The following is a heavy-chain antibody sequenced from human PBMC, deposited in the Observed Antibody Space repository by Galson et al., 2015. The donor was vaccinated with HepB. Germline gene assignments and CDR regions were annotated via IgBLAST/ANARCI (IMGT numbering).Heavy chain of an antibody. CDR1: GFTFSSYA. CDR3: AREHSPGIAAADLYHYYGMDV. CDR2: ISYDGSNK. D-gene: IGHD6-13*01. Sequence: SLRLSCAASGFTFSSYAMHWVRQAPGKGLEWVAVISYDGSNKFYADSVKGRFTISRDNSKNTLYLQMNSLRAEDTAVYYCAREHSPGIAAADLYHYYGMDVWGQGTTVTVSS. J-gene: IGHJ6*02. V-gene: IGHV3-30*04.